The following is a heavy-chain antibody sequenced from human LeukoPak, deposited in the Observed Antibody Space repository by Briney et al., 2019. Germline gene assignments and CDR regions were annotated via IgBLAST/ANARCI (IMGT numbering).Heavy chain of an antibody. D-gene: IGHD3-10*01. CDR1: AGPFSGYY. CDR2: INHSGST. J-gene: IGHJ5*02. Sequence: SETLSLTCAVYAGPFSGYYWSWIRQPPGKGLEWIGEINHSGSTNYNPSLKSRVTISVDTSKNQFSLKLNSVTAADTAVYYCARGLVRGVIIARVRGNWFDPWGQGTLVTVSS. V-gene: IGHV4-34*01. CDR3: ARGLVRGVIIARVRGNWFDP.